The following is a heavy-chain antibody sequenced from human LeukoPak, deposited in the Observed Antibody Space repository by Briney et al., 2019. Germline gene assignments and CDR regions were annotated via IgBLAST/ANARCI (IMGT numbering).Heavy chain of an antibody. D-gene: IGHD3-16*01. Sequence: GGSLRLSCAASGCTVSSNYMSWVRQAPGKGLEWVSVIYSGGSTYYADSVKGRFTISRDNSKNTLYLQMNSLRAEDTAVYYCARGVYEGAFDNWGQGTMVTVSS. J-gene: IGHJ3*02. CDR3: ARGVYEGAFDN. CDR2: IYSGGST. CDR1: GCTVSSNY. V-gene: IGHV3-53*01.